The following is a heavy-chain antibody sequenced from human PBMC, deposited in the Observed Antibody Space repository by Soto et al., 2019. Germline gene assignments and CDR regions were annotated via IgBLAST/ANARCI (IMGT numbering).Heavy chain of an antibody. Sequence: QITLKESGPTLVKPTQTLTLTCTFSGFSLSTSGVGVGWIRQPPGKALEWLALIYWDDDKRYSPSLKSRLTRNKDYSKQQEVHRKNNMYPVDTATYYCAHRLTPTWGSRGAFDYWGQGTLVTVSS. CDR3: AHRLTPTWGSRGAFDY. CDR2: IYWDDDK. J-gene: IGHJ4*02. D-gene: IGHD7-27*01. V-gene: IGHV2-5*02. CDR1: GFSLSTSGVG.